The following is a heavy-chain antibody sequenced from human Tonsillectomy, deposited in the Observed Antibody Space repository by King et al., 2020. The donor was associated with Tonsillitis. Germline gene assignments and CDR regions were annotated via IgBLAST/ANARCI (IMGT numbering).Heavy chain of an antibody. CDR3: ARVPAFCSGSSCHNWFDP. V-gene: IGHV4-4*02. J-gene: IGHJ5*02. CDR1: GGSITNTFW. Sequence: QLQESGPGLVKPSGTLSLTCTVSGGSITNTFWWSWVRRAPGKGLEWIGEVYHSGGTNYNPSLKSRATVSLDKAKNQFSLRLTSVTAADTGMYYCARVPAFCSGSSCHNWFDPWGPGTLVTVSS. D-gene: IGHD3-3*01. CDR2: VYHSGGT.